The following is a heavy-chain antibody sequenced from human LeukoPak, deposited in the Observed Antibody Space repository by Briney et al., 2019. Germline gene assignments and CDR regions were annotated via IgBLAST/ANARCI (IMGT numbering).Heavy chain of an antibody. CDR1: GFTFSSYA. CDR2: ISGSGDST. Sequence: GGSLRPSCAASGFTFSSYAMSWVRQAPGKGLEWVSAISGSGDSTYYGDSVKGRFTISRDNSKNTLYLQMNSLRAEDTAVYYCAKTRPLDSSSWSHGDYWGQGTLVTVSS. V-gene: IGHV3-23*01. CDR3: AKTRPLDSSSWSHGDY. D-gene: IGHD6-13*01. J-gene: IGHJ4*02.